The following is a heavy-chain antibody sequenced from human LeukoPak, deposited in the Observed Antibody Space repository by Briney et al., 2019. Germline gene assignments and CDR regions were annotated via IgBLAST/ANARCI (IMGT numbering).Heavy chain of an antibody. Sequence: PGGSLRLSCAASGFAFRNYNMNWVRQAPGKGLEWVSSISESSSFIQYADSLKGRFAISRDNAKNSLYLQMNSLRAKDTAVYYCARQRGYCSSGVCRGWFDPWGQGTMVTVSS. CDR2: ISESSSFI. CDR1: GFAFRNYN. V-gene: IGHV3-21*01. J-gene: IGHJ3*01. CDR3: ARQRGYCSSGVCRGWFDP. D-gene: IGHD2-8*01.